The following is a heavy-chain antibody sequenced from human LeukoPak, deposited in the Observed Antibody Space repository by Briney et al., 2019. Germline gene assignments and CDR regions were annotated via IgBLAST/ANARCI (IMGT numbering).Heavy chain of an antibody. Sequence: PGGSLRLSCAASAFTFSSYAMHWVRQAPGKGLEWVAVISYDGGSKYYADSVKGRFTISRDNSKNTLYLQMNSLRAEDTAVYYCAKSHRVTIFGVARGNFDYWGQGTLVTVSS. D-gene: IGHD3-3*01. CDR2: ISYDGGSK. J-gene: IGHJ4*02. CDR1: AFTFSSYA. CDR3: AKSHRVTIFGVARGNFDY. V-gene: IGHV3-30-3*01.